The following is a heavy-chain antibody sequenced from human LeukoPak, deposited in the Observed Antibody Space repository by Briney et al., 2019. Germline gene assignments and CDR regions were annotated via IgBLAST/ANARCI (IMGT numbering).Heavy chain of an antibody. CDR3: ARDPNGDYLGAFDF. V-gene: IGHV3-30*02. CDR2: IRYDGSNK. D-gene: IGHD4-17*01. J-gene: IGHJ3*01. Sequence: GGSLRLSCAASGFRFSNYGVHWVRQAPGKGLEWVAFIRYDGSNKYYADSVKGRFTISRDNSKNTLYVQMNSLRAEDTAVYYCARDPNGDYLGAFDFWGQGTMVTVSS. CDR1: GFRFSNYG.